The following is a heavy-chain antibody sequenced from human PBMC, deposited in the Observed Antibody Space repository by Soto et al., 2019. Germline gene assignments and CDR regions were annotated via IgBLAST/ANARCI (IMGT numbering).Heavy chain of an antibody. CDR3: VRDYLLAGFDT. J-gene: IGHJ5*02. CDR2: VYYSGSS. CDR1: NGSISTYY. V-gene: IGHV4-59*01. Sequence: SETLSLTCTVSNGSISTYYWTWVRQPPGKGLEWIGYVYYSGSSNYNPSLKSRVGMSIDTSKNQFSLELKSVTAADTATYYCVRDYLLAGFDTWGQGILVTVSS. D-gene: IGHD6-19*01.